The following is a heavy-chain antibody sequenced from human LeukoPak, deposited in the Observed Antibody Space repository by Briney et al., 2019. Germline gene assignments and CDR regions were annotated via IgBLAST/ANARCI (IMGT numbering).Heavy chain of an antibody. CDR2: INHSGST. D-gene: IGHD6-13*01. V-gene: IGHV4-34*01. Sequence: NPSGTLSLTCTVYGGSFSAYYWSWIRQPPGKGLEWIGEINHSGSTNYNPSLASRVTISVDTSKNQFSLKLSSVTAADTAVYYCAEIAAAGTLFVYWGRGTLVTVSS. CDR1: GGSFSAYY. J-gene: IGHJ4*02. CDR3: AEIAAAGTLFVY.